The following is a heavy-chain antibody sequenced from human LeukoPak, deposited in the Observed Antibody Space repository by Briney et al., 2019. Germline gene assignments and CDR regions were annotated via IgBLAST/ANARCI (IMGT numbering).Heavy chain of an antibody. J-gene: IGHJ4*02. V-gene: IGHV1-46*01. D-gene: IGHD3-10*01. CDR3: ARVLWFGELYY. CDR1: RYMFTNYY. CDR2: INPSGGST. Sequence: GASVKVSCKASRYMFTNYYIHWVRQAPGQGLDWMGKINPSGGSTSYAQKFEGRVTMTRDMSTSTVHLELTSLRSEDTAVYYCARVLWFGELYYWGQGTLVTVSS.